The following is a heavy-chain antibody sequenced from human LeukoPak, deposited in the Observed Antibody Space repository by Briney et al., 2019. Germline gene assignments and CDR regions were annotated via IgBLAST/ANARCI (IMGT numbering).Heavy chain of an antibody. D-gene: IGHD6-13*01. J-gene: IGHJ4*02. V-gene: IGHV4-59*12. Sequence: SETLSLTCTVSGGSISSYYWSWIRQPPGKGLEWIGYIYYSGSTNYNPSLKSRVTISVDTSKNQFSLKLSSVTAADTAVYYCARSSLAAAGFDYFDYWGQGTLVTVSS. CDR2: IYYSGST. CDR3: ARSSLAAAGFDYFDY. CDR1: GGSISSYY.